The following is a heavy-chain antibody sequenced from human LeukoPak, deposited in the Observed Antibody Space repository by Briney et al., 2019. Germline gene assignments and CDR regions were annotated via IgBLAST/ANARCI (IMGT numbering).Heavy chain of an antibody. Sequence: TPSETLSLTCTVSGGSISSGGYYWGWIRQPPGKGLEWIAYIYHSGSTYYNPSLRSRVTISVDRSKNQFSLKLNSVTAADTAVYYCARGEPYYFDYWGQGTLVTVSS. CDR3: ARGEPYYFDY. CDR1: GGSISSGGYY. V-gene: IGHV4-30-2*01. J-gene: IGHJ4*02. CDR2: IYHSGST.